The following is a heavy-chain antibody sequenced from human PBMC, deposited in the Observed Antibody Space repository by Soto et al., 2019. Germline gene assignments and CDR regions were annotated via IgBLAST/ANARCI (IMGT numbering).Heavy chain of an antibody. CDR2: IYYSGST. J-gene: IGHJ4*02. CDR1: GGSISSYY. V-gene: IGHV4-59*01. Sequence: PSETLSLTCTVSGGSISSYYWSWIRQPPGKGLEWIGYIYYSGSTNYNPSLKSRVTISVDTSKNQFSLKLSSVTAADTAVYYCARDGRYSSGWYKFDYWGQGTLVTVSS. CDR3: ARDGRYSSGWYKFDY. D-gene: IGHD6-19*01.